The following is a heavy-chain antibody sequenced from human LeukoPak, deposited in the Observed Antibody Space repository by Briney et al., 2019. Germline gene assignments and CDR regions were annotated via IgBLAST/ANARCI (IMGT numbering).Heavy chain of an antibody. J-gene: IGHJ4*02. CDR1: GITVSYNY. Sequence: GGSLRLSCVASGITVSYNYMSWVRQAPGKGLEWVAVISYSGGDNKYYADSVNGRFTISRDNSKNTLFLQMNSLRPEDTAVYYCARDPTAVSNQPQYYFDFWGQGTLVTVSS. CDR3: ARDPTAVSNQPQYYFDF. V-gene: IGHV3-30*03. D-gene: IGHD4-17*01. CDR2: ISYSGGDNK.